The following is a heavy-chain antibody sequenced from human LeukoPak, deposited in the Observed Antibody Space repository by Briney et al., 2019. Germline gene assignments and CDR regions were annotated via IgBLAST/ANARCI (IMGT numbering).Heavy chain of an antibody. J-gene: IGHJ1*01. Sequence: ASVKVSCKASGYTFTGYYMHWVRQAPGQGLEWMGWINPNRGGTNYAQKFQGRVTMTRDTSISTAYMELSRLRSDDMAVYYCATSLYCSSTNCYALYFQHWGQGTLVTVSS. CDR1: GYTFTGYY. V-gene: IGHV1-2*02. CDR3: ATSLYCSSTNCYALYFQH. D-gene: IGHD2-2*01. CDR2: INPNRGGT.